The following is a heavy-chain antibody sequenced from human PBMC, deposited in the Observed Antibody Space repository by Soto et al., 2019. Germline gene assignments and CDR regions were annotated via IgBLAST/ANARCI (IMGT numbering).Heavy chain of an antibody. CDR1: GFKFSTYG. D-gene: IGHD2-2*01. CDR2: ISGDTGDT. J-gene: IGHJ4*02. CDR3: ARVYKTSWRPFDY. V-gene: IGHV1-18*01. Sequence: QVQLVQSAAEVKKPGASVKVACKSSGFKFSTYGIGWVRQAPGQGLEWMGWISGDTGDTKYAQKVEGRVIMTTDTSTNTAYMELRGLRSDDTAIYYCARVYKTSWRPFDYWGQGTLVTVSS.